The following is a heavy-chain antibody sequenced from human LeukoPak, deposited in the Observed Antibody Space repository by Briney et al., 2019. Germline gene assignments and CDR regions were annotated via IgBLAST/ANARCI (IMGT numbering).Heavy chain of an antibody. V-gene: IGHV4-34*01. CDR3: ARDSVSRGSVLFDY. D-gene: IGHD1-26*01. CDR2: INHSGST. J-gene: IGHJ4*02. CDR1: GGSFSGYY. Sequence: PSETLSLTCAVYGGSFSGYYWSWIRQPPGKGLEWVGEINHSGSTNYNPSLKSRVTISVDTSKNQFSLKLSSVTAADTAVYYCARDSVSRGSVLFDYWGQGTLVTVSS.